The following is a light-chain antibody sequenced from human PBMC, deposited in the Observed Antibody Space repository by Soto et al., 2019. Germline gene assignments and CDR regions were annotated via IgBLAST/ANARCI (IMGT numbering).Light chain of an antibody. J-gene: IGLJ3*02. CDR1: SSDVGGYNY. CDR3: SSYTSSSTWL. V-gene: IGLV2-14*01. Sequence: QSVLTQPASVSGSPGQSITISCTGTSSDVGGYNYVSWYQQYPGKAPKLMIYEVTNRPSGVSNRFSGSKSGNAASLTISGLQAEDEADYYCSSYTSSSTWLFGGGTKVTVL. CDR2: EVT.